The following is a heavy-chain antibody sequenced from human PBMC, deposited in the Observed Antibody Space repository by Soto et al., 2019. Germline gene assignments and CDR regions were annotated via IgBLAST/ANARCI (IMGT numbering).Heavy chain of an antibody. Sequence: QVQLMQSGAEVKKPGASVKVSCKASGYTFTNYGISWVRQAPGQGLEWMGWISANNGNTNYAQKLQGRVTMTTDTXTXIAYMELRSLRSDDTAVYYCARDHQVAVAGYGRVDYWGQGTLVTVSS. J-gene: IGHJ4*02. CDR2: ISANNGNT. V-gene: IGHV1-18*01. CDR1: GYTFTNYG. CDR3: ARDHQVAVAGYGRVDY. D-gene: IGHD6-19*01.